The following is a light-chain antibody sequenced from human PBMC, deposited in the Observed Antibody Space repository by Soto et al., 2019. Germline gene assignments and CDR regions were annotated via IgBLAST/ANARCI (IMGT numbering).Light chain of an antibody. CDR1: SSDIGSYNY. J-gene: IGLJ2*01. Sequence: QSVLTQPASVSGSPGQSITISCSGTSSDIGSYNYVSWYQQHPGKAPKLMIYEVSNRPSGVSNRFSGSKSGNTASLTISGLQAEDDADYYCSSYTGSSTSVFGGGTKLTVL. CDR3: SSYTGSSTSV. V-gene: IGLV2-14*01. CDR2: EVS.